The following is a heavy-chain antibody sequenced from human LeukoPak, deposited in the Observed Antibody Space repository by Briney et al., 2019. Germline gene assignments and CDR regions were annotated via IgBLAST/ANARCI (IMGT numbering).Heavy chain of an antibody. J-gene: IGHJ3*02. D-gene: IGHD2-8*01. V-gene: IGHV3-23*01. Sequence: SLRLSCXASGFTXRNFAMNWVRQTPGKGLEWVAHIGGSGGDTDYPDSVKGRFTISRDNSKNTLYLQMNSLRVEDTGLYYCAKDLAPSNGVYDPFDIWGQGTVVTVSS. CDR2: IGGSGGDT. CDR3: AKDLAPSNGVYDPFDI. CDR1: GFTXRNFA.